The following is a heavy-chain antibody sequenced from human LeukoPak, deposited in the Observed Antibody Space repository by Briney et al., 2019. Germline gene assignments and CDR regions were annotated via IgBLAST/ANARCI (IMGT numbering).Heavy chain of an antibody. V-gene: IGHV4-59*10. D-gene: IGHD3-22*01. J-gene: IGHJ4*02. CDR1: GGSFSGYY. CDR3: ARLHYYDNSGYWFFDY. CDR2: ISISGST. Sequence: PSETLSLTCAVYGGSFSGYYWSWIRQPAGKRLEWIGRISISGSTNYNSSLKSRVTMSVDTSKNQFSLKLSSVTAADTAVYYCARLHYYDNSGYWFFDYWGQGTLVTVSS.